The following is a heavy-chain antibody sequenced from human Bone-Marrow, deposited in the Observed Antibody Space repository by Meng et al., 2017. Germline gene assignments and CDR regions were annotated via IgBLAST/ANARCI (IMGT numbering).Heavy chain of an antibody. J-gene: IGHJ5*02. CDR1: GFTFSSYS. V-gene: IGHV4-39*07. CDR3: ARDLSGSYYLSWFDP. Sequence: ESLKISCAASGFTFSSYSMNWVRQAPGKGLEWIGSIYYSGSTYYNPSLKSRVTISVDTSKNQFSLKLSSVTAADTAVYYCARDLSGSYYLSWFDPWGQGTLVTVSS. CDR2: IYYSGST. D-gene: IGHD1-26*01.